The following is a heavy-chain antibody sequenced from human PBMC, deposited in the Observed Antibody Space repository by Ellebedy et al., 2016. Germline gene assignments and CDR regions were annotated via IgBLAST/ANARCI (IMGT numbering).Heavy chain of an antibody. Sequence: GGSLRLSXAASGFTFCSFWMTWVRQAPGKGLEWVSSITSGSTYIYYADSVKGRFTISRDNAKNSVYLQMNSLRGEDTAVYYCARGVGGTSLNWFDPWGQGTLVIVSS. J-gene: IGHJ5*02. CDR3: ARGVGGTSLNWFDP. CDR2: ITSGSTYI. D-gene: IGHD3-16*01. CDR1: GFTFCSFW. V-gene: IGHV3-21*01.